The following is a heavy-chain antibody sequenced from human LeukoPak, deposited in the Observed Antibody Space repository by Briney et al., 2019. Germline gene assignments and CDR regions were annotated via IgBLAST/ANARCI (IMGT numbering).Heavy chain of an antibody. CDR1: GGTFISYA. J-gene: IGHJ3*02. D-gene: IGHD3-16*02. CDR3: ASPIYPSHEDAFDI. V-gene: IGHV1-69*13. CDR2: IIPIFGTA. Sequence: ASVKVSCKASGGTFISYAISWVRQAPGQGLEWMGGIIPIFGTANYAQKFQGRVTITADESTSTAYMELSSLRSEDTAVYYRASPIYPSHEDAFDIWGQGTMVTVSS.